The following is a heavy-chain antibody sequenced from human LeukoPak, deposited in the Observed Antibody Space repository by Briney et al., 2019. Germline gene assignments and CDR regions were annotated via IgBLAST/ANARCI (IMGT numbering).Heavy chain of an antibody. CDR1: GVSINIYY. CDR2: SHGSGST. D-gene: IGHD3-22*01. CDR3: ARDGGYDSGVFDF. V-gene: IGHV4-4*07. Sequence: PSETLSLTCNVSGVSINIYYWSWLRQTPGKGLEWIGRSHGSGSTNYNPSLKNRVTISIDKSKNHLSLSLRSVTAADTALYFCARDGGYDSGVFDFWRQGTLVTVSS. J-gene: IGHJ4*02.